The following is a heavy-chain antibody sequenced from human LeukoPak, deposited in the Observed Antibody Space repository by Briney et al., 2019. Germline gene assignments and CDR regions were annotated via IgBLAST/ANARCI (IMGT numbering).Heavy chain of an antibody. V-gene: IGHV3-7*01. J-gene: IGHJ4*02. CDR2: IKQDGSGK. D-gene: IGHD6-13*01. Sequence: GSLRLSCAASGFTFSSYWMSWVRQAPGKGLEWVANIKQDGSGKYYVDSVKGRFTISRDNAKNSLYLQMNSLRAEDTAVYYCARFPSSSWYPNWIDYWGQGTLVTVSS. CDR1: GFTFSSYW. CDR3: ARFPSSSWYPNWIDY.